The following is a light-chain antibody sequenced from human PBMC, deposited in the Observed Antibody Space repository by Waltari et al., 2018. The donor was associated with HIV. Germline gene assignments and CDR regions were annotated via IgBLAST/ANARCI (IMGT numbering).Light chain of an antibody. CDR2: YDD. CDR3: AAWDDSLNGYV. J-gene: IGLJ1*01. CDR1: STNIRNNA. V-gene: IGLV1-36*01. Sequence: QSVLTQPPSVSEAPRQRVTISCSGRSTNIRNNAVTWYQQVPGKPPKLLLYYDDLLSSGVSDRFSASKSGTSASLAIRGLQSEDEADYYCAAWDDSLNGYVFGSGTKVTVL.